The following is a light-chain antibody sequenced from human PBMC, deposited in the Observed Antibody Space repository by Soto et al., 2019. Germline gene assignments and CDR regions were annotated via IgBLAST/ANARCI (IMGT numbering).Light chain of an antibody. V-gene: IGLV2-8*01. J-gene: IGLJ1*01. CDR1: SSDVGGYNY. Sequence: QSVLTQPPFASGSPGQSVTISCTGTSSDVGGYNYVSWYQQHPGKAPKLMIYEVSKRPSGVPDRFSGSKSGNTASLTVSGLQAEDEADYYCNSYAGSNVYVFGTGTKVTVL. CDR3: NSYAGSNVYV. CDR2: EVS.